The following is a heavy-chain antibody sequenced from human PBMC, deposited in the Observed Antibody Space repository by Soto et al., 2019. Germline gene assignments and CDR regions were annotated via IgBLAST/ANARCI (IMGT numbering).Heavy chain of an antibody. CDR2: IYRTGST. D-gene: IGHD3-3*01. V-gene: IGHV4-59*01. CDR3: ARQIGDDPFDV. Sequence: RSEPLSLTCTVSGGSISTYYWNWIRQSPGKGLEWIGYIYRTGSTHYNPSLNSRVAISLDTSRNKFSLKLNSVTAADTAVYFCARQIGDDPFDVWGQGTMVTVSS. CDR1: GGSISTYY. J-gene: IGHJ3*01.